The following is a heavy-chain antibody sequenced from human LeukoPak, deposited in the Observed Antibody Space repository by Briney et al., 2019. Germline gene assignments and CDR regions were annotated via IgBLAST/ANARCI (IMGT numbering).Heavy chain of an antibody. V-gene: IGHV1-2*02. CDR2: INPNSGGT. D-gene: IGHD3-22*01. Sequence: ASVKVSCKASGYTFTGYYMHWVRQAPGQGLEWMGWINPNSGGTNYAQKFQGRVTMTRDKSISTANMELSRQRSDDTAVYYCASELAAWYYYDSSGYQTDYWGQGTLVTVSS. CDR3: ASELAAWYYYDSSGYQTDY. CDR1: GYTFTGYY. J-gene: IGHJ4*02.